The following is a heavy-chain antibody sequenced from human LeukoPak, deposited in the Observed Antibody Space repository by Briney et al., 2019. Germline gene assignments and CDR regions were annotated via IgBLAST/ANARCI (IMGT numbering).Heavy chain of an antibody. D-gene: IGHD3-3*01. J-gene: IGHJ2*01. CDR3: ARTPYYDFWSGCYHYWYFDL. CDR2: IYTSGST. Sequence: SETLSLTCTVSGGSISSGSYYWSWIRQPAGKGLEWIGRIYTSGSTNYNPSLKSRVTISVDTSKNQFSLKLSSVTAADTAVYYCARTPYYDFWSGCYHYWYFDLWGRGTLVTVSS. V-gene: IGHV4-61*02. CDR1: GGSISSGSYY.